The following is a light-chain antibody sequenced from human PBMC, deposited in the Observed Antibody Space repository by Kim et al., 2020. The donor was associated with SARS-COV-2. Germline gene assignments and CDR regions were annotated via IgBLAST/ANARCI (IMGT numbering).Light chain of an antibody. V-gene: IGKV1-12*01. CDR1: QGIRSW. CDR2: AAS. CDR3: QQANSFPWT. Sequence: ASVGDRVTIPCRASQGIRSWLAWYQQKPGKAPKLLIYAASSLQSGVPSRFSGSGSGTDFTPTISSLQPEDFATYYCQQANSFPWTFGQGTKVEIK. J-gene: IGKJ1*01.